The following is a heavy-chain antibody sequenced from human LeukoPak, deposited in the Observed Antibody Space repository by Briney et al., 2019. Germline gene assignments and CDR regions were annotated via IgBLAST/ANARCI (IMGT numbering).Heavy chain of an antibody. CDR2: INWNGGNT. Sequence: GGSLRLSCAASGFTFSSYWMGWVRQAPGKGLEWVSGINWNGGNTGYADSVKGRFTISRDNAKNSLYLQMNSLRAEDTALYYCARAYSGYENYYYYYYMDVWGKGTTVTVSS. CDR1: GFTFSSYW. V-gene: IGHV3-20*04. D-gene: IGHD5-12*01. J-gene: IGHJ6*03. CDR3: ARAYSGYENYYYYYYMDV.